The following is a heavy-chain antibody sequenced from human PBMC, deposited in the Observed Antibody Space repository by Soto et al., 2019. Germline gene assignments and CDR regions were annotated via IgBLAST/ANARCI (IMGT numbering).Heavy chain of an antibody. CDR1: GFTVSSNY. Sequence: PEGSLRLSCAASGFTVSSNYMSWVRQAPGKGLEWVSVIYSGGSTYYADSVKGRFTISRDNSKNTLYLQMNSLRAEDTAVYYCAREVLNYYDSSGSSWFDPWGQGTLVTVSS. CDR3: AREVLNYYDSSGSSWFDP. V-gene: IGHV3-66*01. CDR2: IYSGGST. D-gene: IGHD3-22*01. J-gene: IGHJ5*02.